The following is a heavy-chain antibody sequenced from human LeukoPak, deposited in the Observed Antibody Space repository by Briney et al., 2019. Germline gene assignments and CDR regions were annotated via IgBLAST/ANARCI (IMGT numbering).Heavy chain of an antibody. CDR3: ARERSGRYYDTPMDV. V-gene: IGHV4-34*01. D-gene: IGHD3-22*01. J-gene: IGHJ6*02. CDR1: GGPFSGYY. CDR2: INHSGST. Sequence: SETLSLTCAVYGGPFSGYYWSWIRQPPGKGLEWIGEINHSGSTNYNPSLKSRVTISVDTSKNQFSLKLSSVTAADTAVYYCARERSGRYYDTPMDVWGQGTTVTVSS.